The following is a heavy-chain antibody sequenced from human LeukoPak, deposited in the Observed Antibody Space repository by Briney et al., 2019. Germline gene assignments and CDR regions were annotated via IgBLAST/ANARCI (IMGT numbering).Heavy chain of an antibody. CDR2: ISYDGSNK. Sequence: GGSLRLSCAASGFTFSSYGMHWVRQAPGKGLEWVAVISYDGSNKYYADSVKGRFTISRDNSKNTLYLQMNSLRAEDTAVCYCAKDRGLWFPHGMDVWGQGTTVTVSS. CDR1: GFTFSSYG. CDR3: AKDRGLWFPHGMDV. D-gene: IGHD3-10*01. J-gene: IGHJ6*02. V-gene: IGHV3-30*18.